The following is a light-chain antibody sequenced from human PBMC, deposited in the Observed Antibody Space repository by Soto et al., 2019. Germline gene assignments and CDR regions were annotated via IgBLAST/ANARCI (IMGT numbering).Light chain of an antibody. V-gene: IGLV2-8*01. CDR3: KSYAGSNTYV. CDR1: KNDIGVYDF. J-gene: IGLJ1*01. CDR2: EVV. Sequence: QSVLTQPPSASGPAGQSVTISCTGTKNDIGVYDFVSWYQHHPGKAPRLIIYEVVQRPSGVPDRFPGSKSGNTASLTVSGLQAADEADYFCKSYAGSNTYVFGSGTKVTVL.